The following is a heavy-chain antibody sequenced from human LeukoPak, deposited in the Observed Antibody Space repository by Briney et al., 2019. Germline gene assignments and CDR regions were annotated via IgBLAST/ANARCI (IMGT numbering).Heavy chain of an antibody. CDR3: AKQGFGC. V-gene: IGHV3-23*01. CDR1: GLTVSSNH. Sequence: GGSLRLSCAASGLTVSSNHMSWVRQAPGEGLEWVSTISGSADNTNYAEAVKGRFTISRDNSKNTMYLQMNSLRAEDTAVYYCAKQGFGCWGQGTLVTVSS. CDR2: ISGSADNT. J-gene: IGHJ4*02.